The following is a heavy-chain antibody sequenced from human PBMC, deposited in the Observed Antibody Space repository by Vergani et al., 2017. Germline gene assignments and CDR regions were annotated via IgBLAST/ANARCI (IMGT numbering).Heavy chain of an antibody. CDR2: ISSNGCST. CDR1: GFTFSSYA. V-gene: IGHV3-64D*06. Sequence: EVQLVESGGGLVQPGGSLRLSCSASGFTFSSYAMHWVRQAPGKGLEYVSAISSNGCSTYYADSVKGRFTISRDNSKNTLYLQMSSLRAEDTAVYYCVKDEGYGSSWSDYWGQGTLVTVSS. J-gene: IGHJ4*02. D-gene: IGHD6-13*01. CDR3: VKDEGYGSSWSDY.